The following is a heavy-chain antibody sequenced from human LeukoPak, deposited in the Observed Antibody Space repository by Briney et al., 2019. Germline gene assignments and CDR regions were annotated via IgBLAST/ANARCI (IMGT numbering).Heavy chain of an antibody. D-gene: IGHD6-6*01. V-gene: IGHV1-46*01. CDR3: ARAPASIAAPPNWFDP. CDR2: INPSGGST. J-gene: IGHJ5*02. CDR1: GYTFTSYY. Sequence: ASVKVSCKASGYTFTSYYMHWVRQAPGQGLEWMGIINPSGGSTSYAQKFQGRVTMTRDTSISTAYMELSRLRSDDTAVYYCARAPASIAAPPNWFDPWGQGTLVTVSS.